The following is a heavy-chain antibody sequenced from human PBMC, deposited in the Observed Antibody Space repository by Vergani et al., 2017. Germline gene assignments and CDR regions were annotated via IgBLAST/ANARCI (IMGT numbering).Heavy chain of an antibody. CDR3: ARDERRDTHDYGDYRGLDP. D-gene: IGHD4-17*01. CDR1: GGSISSGSYY. Sequence: QVQLQESGPGLVKPSQTLSLTCTVSGGSISSGSYYWSWIRQPXGKGLEWIGRIYTSGSTNYNPSLKSRVTISVDTSKNQFSLKLSSVTAADTAVDYCARDERRDTHDYGDYRGLDPWGQGTLVTVSS. V-gene: IGHV4-61*02. J-gene: IGHJ5*02. CDR2: IYTSGST.